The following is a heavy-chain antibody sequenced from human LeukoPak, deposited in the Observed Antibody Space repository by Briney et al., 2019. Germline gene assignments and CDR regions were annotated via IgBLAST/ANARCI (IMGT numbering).Heavy chain of an antibody. Sequence: PGGSLRLSCATSGFTFRNYYMSWIRQAPGKGLEWVSYISSGDGTMYYADSVKGRFTISRDNAKNSLYLQMNSLRAEDTAVYYCARGDWFLDYWGHGTLVTVSS. V-gene: IGHV3-11*04. J-gene: IGHJ4*01. D-gene: IGHD3-3*01. CDR2: ISSGDGTM. CDR3: ARGDWFLDY. CDR1: GFTFRNYY.